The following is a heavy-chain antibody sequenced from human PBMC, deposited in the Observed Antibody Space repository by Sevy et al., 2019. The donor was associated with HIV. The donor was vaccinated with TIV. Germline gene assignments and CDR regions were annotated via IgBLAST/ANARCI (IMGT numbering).Heavy chain of an antibody. CDR1: GGTFSSYA. CDR2: IIPIFGTA. J-gene: IGHJ6*02. D-gene: IGHD4-4*01. CDR3: ARALDYSNYYYYYGMDV. V-gene: IGHV1-69*13. Sequence: ASVKVSCKASGGTFSSYAISWVRQAPGQGLEWMGGIIPIFGTANYAQKFQGRVTITADESTGTAYMELSSLRSEDTAVYYCARALDYSNYYYYYGMDVWGQGTTVT.